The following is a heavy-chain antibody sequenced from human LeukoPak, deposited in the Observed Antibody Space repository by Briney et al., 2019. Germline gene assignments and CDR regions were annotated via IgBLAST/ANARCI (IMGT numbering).Heavy chain of an antibody. CDR1: GGSFSGYY. Sequence: SETLSLTCAVYGGSFSGYYWSWIRQPPGKGLEWIGEINHSGSTNYNPSLKSRVTISVDTSKNQFSLKLSSVTAADTAVYYCARGYHSVAGTHFYYYYYYMDVWGKGTTVTAS. CDR3: ARGYHSVAGTHFYYYYYYMDV. J-gene: IGHJ6*03. D-gene: IGHD6-19*01. V-gene: IGHV4-34*01. CDR2: INHSGST.